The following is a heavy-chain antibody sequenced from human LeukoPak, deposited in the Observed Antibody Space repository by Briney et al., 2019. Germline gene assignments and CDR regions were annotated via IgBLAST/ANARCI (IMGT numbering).Heavy chain of an antibody. CDR1: GGTFSSYA. V-gene: IGHV1-69*05. CDR2: IIPIFGTA. Sequence: SVKVSCKASGGTFSSYAISWVRQAPGQGLEWMGGIIPIFGTANYAQKFQGRVTITTDESTSTAYMELRSLRSDDTAVYYCASSNPRRGYCSSTSCLPDYWGQGTLVTVSS. CDR3: ASSNPRRGYCSSTSCLPDY. J-gene: IGHJ4*02. D-gene: IGHD2-2*01.